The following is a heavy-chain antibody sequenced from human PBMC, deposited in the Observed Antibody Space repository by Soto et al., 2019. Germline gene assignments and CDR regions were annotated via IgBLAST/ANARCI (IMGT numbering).Heavy chain of an antibody. V-gene: IGHV3-33*01. CDR2: IWYDGSKK. CDR3: ARACSDGSCYSDYYYYMDV. D-gene: IGHD2-15*01. J-gene: IGHJ6*03. CDR1: GFNFSTYA. Sequence: ESGGGVVQPGRSLRLSCAASGFNFSTYAMHWVRQAPGKGLEWVAVIWYDGSKKYYEDSVKGRFTISRDNSKNTLYLQMNSLRAEDTAVYYCARACSDGSCYSDYYYYMDVWGKGTTVTVSS.